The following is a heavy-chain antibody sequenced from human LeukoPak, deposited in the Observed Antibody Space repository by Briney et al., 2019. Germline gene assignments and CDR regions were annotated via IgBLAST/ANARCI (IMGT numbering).Heavy chain of an antibody. CDR3: ARGGDTLYAFDI. CDR2: IYYSGST. J-gene: IGHJ3*02. V-gene: IGHV4-59*12. CDR1: GGSISSYY. D-gene: IGHD3-16*01. Sequence: SETLSLTCTVSGGSISSYYWSWIRQPPGKGLEWIGYIYYSGSTYYNPSLKSRVTISVDTSKNQFSLKLSSVTAADTAVYYCARGGDTLYAFDIWGQGTMVTVSS.